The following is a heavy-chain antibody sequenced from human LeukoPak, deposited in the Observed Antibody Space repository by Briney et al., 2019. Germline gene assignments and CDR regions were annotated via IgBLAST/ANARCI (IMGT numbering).Heavy chain of an antibody. Sequence: NSSETLSLTCTLSGGSISSYYWSWIRQPPGKGLEWIGNIFYSGSTNYNPSLKSRVTISLDTSKNRFSLKLTSVSAADTAVYYCAREGGSYYHWFDPWGQGTLVAVSS. CDR3: AREGGSYYHWFDP. CDR2: IFYSGST. CDR1: GGSISSYY. V-gene: IGHV4-59*01. D-gene: IGHD1-26*01. J-gene: IGHJ5*02.